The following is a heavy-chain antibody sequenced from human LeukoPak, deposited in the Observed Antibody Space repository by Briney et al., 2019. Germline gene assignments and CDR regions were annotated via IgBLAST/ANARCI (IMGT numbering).Heavy chain of an antibody. J-gene: IGHJ6*04. Sequence: PSEPLSLTCAVSTYSISSYYYWGRIRQSPGKGLEWIGSIYHSGTTYYNPSLKSRVAISVDTSKNEFSLKLSSVTAADSAVYYCARGSGWSGYSGVWGKGTTVTVSS. CDR3: ARGSGWSGYSGV. V-gene: IGHV4-38-2*01. CDR2: IYHSGTT. CDR1: TYSISSYYY. D-gene: IGHD3-3*01.